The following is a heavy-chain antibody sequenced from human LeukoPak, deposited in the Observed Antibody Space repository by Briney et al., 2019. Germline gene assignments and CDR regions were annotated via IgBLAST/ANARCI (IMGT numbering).Heavy chain of an antibody. CDR1: GFTFSTHR. Sequence: GGSLRLSCAAFGFTFSTHRMSWVRQAPGKSLEWVSSFSSSSSHIYYADSMKGRFTVSRDNAKNSLFLQMNSLRAEDTAVYYCARDFRTQLDGYSPPYHFDYGGRGALVTVSS. CDR2: FSSSSSHI. V-gene: IGHV3-21*01. J-gene: IGHJ4*02. CDR3: ARDFRTQLDGYSPPYHFDY. D-gene: IGHD5-24*01.